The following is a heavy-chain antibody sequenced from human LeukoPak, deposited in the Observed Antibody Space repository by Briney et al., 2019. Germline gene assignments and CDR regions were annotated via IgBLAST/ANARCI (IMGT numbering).Heavy chain of an antibody. D-gene: IGHD3-10*01. CDR2: ISTSSTNI. Sequence: PGGSLRLSCAASGFAFSDYSMNWVRQAPGKGLEWVSCISTSSTNIYYADSVKGRFTISRDNAKNSLYLQMNSLTVEDVAVYYCVRERFHGSGAPKFDYWGQGTLVTVPS. CDR3: VRERFHGSGAPKFDY. J-gene: IGHJ4*02. V-gene: IGHV3-21*01. CDR1: GFAFSDYS.